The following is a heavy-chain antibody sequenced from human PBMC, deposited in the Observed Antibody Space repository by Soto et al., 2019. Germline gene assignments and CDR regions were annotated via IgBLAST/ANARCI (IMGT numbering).Heavy chain of an antibody. CDR1: GGSISSGGYY. D-gene: IGHD3-10*01. Sequence: QVQLQESGPGLVKPSQTLSLTCTVSGGSISSGGYYWSWIRQHPGKGLEWIGYIYYSGSTYYNPSLKSRVTISVDTSKNQFSLKLSSVTAADTAVYYCARAPIRRSTMVRGAPDYFDYWGQGTLVTVSS. V-gene: IGHV4-31*03. CDR3: ARAPIRRSTMVRGAPDYFDY. J-gene: IGHJ4*02. CDR2: IYYSGST.